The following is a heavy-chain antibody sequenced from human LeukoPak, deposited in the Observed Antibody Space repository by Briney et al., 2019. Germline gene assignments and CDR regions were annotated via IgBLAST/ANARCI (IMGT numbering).Heavy chain of an antibody. V-gene: IGHV4-34*01. J-gene: IGHJ3*02. D-gene: IGHD5-24*01. CDR3: ARDRCAMCAFDI. Sequence: PSETLSLTCAVYGGSFSGYYWSWIRQPPGKGLEWIGEINHSGSTNYNPSLKSRVTISVDTSKNQFSLKLRSVTAADTAVYYCARDRCAMCAFDIWGQGTMVTVSS. CDR2: INHSGST. CDR1: GGSFSGYY.